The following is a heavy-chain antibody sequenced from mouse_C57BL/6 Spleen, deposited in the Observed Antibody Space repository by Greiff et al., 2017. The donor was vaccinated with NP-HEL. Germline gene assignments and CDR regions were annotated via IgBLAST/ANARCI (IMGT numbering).Heavy chain of an antibody. D-gene: IGHD1-1*01. J-gene: IGHJ1*03. V-gene: IGHV3-1*01. CDR2: ISYSGST. Sequence: EVKLMESGPGMVKPSQSLSLTCTVTGYSITSGYDWHWIRHFPGNKLEWMGYISYSGSTNYNPSLKSRISITHDTSKNHFFLKLNSVTTEDTATYYCARVPYYYGSKDWYFDVWGTGTTVTVSS. CDR3: ARVPYYYGSKDWYFDV. CDR1: GYSITSGYD.